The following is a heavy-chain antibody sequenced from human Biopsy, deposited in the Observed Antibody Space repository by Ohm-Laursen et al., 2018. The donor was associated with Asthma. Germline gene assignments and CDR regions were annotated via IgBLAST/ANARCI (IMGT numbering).Heavy chain of an antibody. Sequence: SSVKVSCKVSGYPLTQLSIHWVRQAPGQGLDWMGWISVYNGDTDYAQKLQGRVTMTTDTSTSTAYMELRSLRSDDTAVYYCARHRGYCTGGSCYPDFDYWGQGTLVTVSS. CDR2: ISVYNGDT. CDR1: GYPLTQLS. D-gene: IGHD2-15*01. V-gene: IGHV1-18*01. CDR3: ARHRGYCTGGSCYPDFDY. J-gene: IGHJ4*02.